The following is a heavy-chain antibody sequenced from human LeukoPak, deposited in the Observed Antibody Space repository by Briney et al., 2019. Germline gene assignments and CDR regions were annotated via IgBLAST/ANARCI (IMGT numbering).Heavy chain of an antibody. CDR3: ARGDRATVTLY. CDR2: INPSGGST. J-gene: IGHJ4*02. D-gene: IGHD4-17*01. Sequence: VASVKVSCKASGYTVTSYYMHWVRQAPGQGLEWMGIINPSGGSTSYAQKFQGRVTMTRDMSTSTVYMELSSLRSADTAVYYCARGDRATVTLYWGQGTLVTVST. CDR1: GYTVTSYY. V-gene: IGHV1-46*01.